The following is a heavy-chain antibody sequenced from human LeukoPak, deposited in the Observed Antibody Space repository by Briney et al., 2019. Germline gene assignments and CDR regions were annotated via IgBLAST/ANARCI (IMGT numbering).Heavy chain of an antibody. CDR1: GFTFSSYA. J-gene: IGHJ5*02. V-gene: IGHV3-23*01. CDR2: ISGSGGSA. D-gene: IGHD4-17*01. Sequence: GGSLRLSCAASGFTFSSYAMSWVRQAPGKGLEWVSAISGSGGSAYYADSVKGRFTISRDNSKNTLYLQMNSLRAEDTAVYYCAKDMTTVTTGGIWFDPWGQGTLVTVSS. CDR3: AKDMTTVTTGGIWFDP.